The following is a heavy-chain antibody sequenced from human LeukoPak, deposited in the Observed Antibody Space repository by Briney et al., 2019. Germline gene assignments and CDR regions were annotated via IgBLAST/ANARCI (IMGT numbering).Heavy chain of an antibody. Sequence: GASVKVSCKASGYTFTSYGISWVRQAPGQGLEWMGWISAYNGNTNYAQKLQGRVTMTTDTSTSTAYMELRSLRSDDTAVYYCARDRLTYYYDSSGYQTFDYWGQGTLATVSS. V-gene: IGHV1-18*01. CDR3: ARDRLTYYYDSSGYQTFDY. CDR2: ISAYNGNT. D-gene: IGHD3-22*01. J-gene: IGHJ4*02. CDR1: GYTFTSYG.